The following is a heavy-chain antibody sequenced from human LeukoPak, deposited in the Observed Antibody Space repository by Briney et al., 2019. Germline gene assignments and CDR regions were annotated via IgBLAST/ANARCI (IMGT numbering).Heavy chain of an antibody. J-gene: IGHJ4*02. CDR1: GFTFSSYA. D-gene: IGHD6-19*01. CDR3: AKDFPAVAGTPYYFDY. CDR2: ISGSGGST. Sequence: GGSLRLSCAASGFTFSSYAMSWVRQAPGKGLEWVSAISGSGGSTYYADSVKGRFTISRDNSKNTLYLQMNSLRAEDTAVYCCAKDFPAVAGTPYYFDYWGQGTLVTVSS. V-gene: IGHV3-23*01.